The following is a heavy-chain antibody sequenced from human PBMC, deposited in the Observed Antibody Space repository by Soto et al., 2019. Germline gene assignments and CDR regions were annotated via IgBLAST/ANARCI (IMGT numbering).Heavy chain of an antibody. V-gene: IGHV1-69*04. D-gene: IGHD2-15*01. J-gene: IGHJ4*02. Sequence: AVKVSWKTAGGGLSRYTFSWVRQAPGQGLEWMGRVIPNLGVTNYAKKFQGRFTIVVDTSTSTAYMELNSLRYEDTAVYYCARDKGYCSDTSCPDFDYWGQGTLVTVSS. CDR2: VIPNLGVT. CDR1: GGGLSRYT. CDR3: ARDKGYCSDTSCPDFDY.